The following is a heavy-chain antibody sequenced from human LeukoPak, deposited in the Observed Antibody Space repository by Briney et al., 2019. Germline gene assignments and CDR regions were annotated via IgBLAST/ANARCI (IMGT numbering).Heavy chain of an antibody. CDR2: INPNSGGT. V-gene: IGHV1-2*02. CDR1: GYTLTELS. Sequence: ASVKVSCKXSGYTLTELSMHWVRQAPGQGLEWMGWINPNSGGTNYAQKFQGRVTMTRDTSISTAYMELSRLRSDDTAVYYCARDPYCSSTSCPTDTFDIWGQGTMVTVSS. J-gene: IGHJ3*02. D-gene: IGHD2-2*01. CDR3: ARDPYCSSTSCPTDTFDI.